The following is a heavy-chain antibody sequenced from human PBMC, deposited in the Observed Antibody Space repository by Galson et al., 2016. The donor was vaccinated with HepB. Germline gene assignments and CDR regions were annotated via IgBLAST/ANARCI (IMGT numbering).Heavy chain of an antibody. D-gene: IGHD1-26*01. J-gene: IGHJ3*01. CDR1: GFTFSYYW. V-gene: IGHV3-7*01. CDR2: IRRDESAR. CDR3: ARDVSPGYSGTYYDAFDV. Sequence: SLRLSCAASGFTFSYYWMTWVRQAPGKGLEWVANIRRDESARYYVDSVKGRFTISRDNAKNSLYLQMDSLRAEDTAVYYCARDVSPGYSGTYYDAFDVWGQGTMVTVSS.